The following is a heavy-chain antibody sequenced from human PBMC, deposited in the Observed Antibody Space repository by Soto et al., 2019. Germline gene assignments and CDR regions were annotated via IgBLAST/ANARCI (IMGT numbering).Heavy chain of an antibody. CDR2: IYYSGST. J-gene: IGHJ4*02. CDR1: GGSISSSSYY. Sequence: QLQLQESGPGLVKPSETLSLTCTVSGGSISSSSYYWGWIRQPPGKGLEWIGSIYYSGSTYYNPSLKSRVTISVDTSKNQFSLKLSSVTAADTAVYYCARAPTIFGVVIHSAFDYWGQGTLVTVSS. D-gene: IGHD3-3*01. V-gene: IGHV4-39*01. CDR3: ARAPTIFGVVIHSAFDY.